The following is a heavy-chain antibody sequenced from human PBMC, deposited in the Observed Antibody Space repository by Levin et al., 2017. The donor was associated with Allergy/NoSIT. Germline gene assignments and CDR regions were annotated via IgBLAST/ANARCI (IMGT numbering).Heavy chain of an antibody. Sequence: GGSLRLSCAASGFTFDDYAMHWVRQAPGKGLEWVSGISWNSGSIGYADSVKGRFTISRDNAKNSLYLQMNSLRAEDTALYYCAKDISSYYDSSGSYFDYWGQGTLVTVSS. J-gene: IGHJ4*02. CDR3: AKDISSYYDSSGSYFDY. D-gene: IGHD3-22*01. CDR1: GFTFDDYA. V-gene: IGHV3-9*01. CDR2: ISWNSGSI.